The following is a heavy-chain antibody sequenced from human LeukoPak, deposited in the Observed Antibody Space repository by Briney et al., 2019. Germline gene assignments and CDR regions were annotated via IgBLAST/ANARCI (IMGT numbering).Heavy chain of an antibody. CDR1: GFTFSNSD. CDR2: IWDNGNNK. J-gene: IGHJ4*02. V-gene: IGHV3-33*06. CDR3: AKGGHCTSTSCYYFDS. D-gene: IGHD2-2*01. Sequence: GGSLRLSCAASGFTFSNSDMHWVRQAPGKGLEWVAVIWDNGNNKYYGDSVNGRFTIPRDNSKNTLHLQMNSLRPEDSAIYYCAKGGHCTSTSCYYFDSWGQGALVTVSA.